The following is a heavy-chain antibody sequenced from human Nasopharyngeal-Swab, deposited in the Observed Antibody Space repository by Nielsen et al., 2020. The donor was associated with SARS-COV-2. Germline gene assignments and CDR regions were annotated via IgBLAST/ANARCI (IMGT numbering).Heavy chain of an antibody. CDR1: GFTFSSYS. CDR3: ASGIFSPSYY. J-gene: IGHJ4*02. V-gene: IGHV3-21*04. CDR2: ISSSSSYI. Sequence: GESLKISCAASGFTFSSYSMNWVRQAPGKGLEWVSSISSSSSYIYYADSVKGRFTISRDNAKNSLYLQMNSLRAEDTALYYCASGIFSPSYYWGQGTLVTVSS. D-gene: IGHD3-10*01.